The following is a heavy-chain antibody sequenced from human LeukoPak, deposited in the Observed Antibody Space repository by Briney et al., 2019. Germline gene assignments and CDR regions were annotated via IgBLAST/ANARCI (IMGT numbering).Heavy chain of an antibody. D-gene: IGHD3-9*01. J-gene: IGHJ4*02. Sequence: GSLRLSCAASGFTFSSYGMHWVRQAPGKGLEWVAVISYDGSNKYYADSVKGRFTISRDNSKNTLYLQMNSLRAEDTAVYYCAKDLGYFDWLLPDYWGQGTVVTVSS. CDR2: ISYDGSNK. V-gene: IGHV3-30*18. CDR3: AKDLGYFDWLLPDY. CDR1: GFTFSSYG.